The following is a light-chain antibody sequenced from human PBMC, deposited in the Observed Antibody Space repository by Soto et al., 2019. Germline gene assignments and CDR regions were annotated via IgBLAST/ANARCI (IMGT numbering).Light chain of an antibody. CDR2: KAS. CDR3: QQYNDYSPRP. J-gene: IGKJ1*01. V-gene: IGKV1-5*03. CDR1: QSISSW. Sequence: DIQMTQSPSTLSASVGDIVTITCRASQSISSWLAWYQQKPGKAPKLLIYKASNLESGVRSRFSGSQSGTEFTLTISSLQPDDFATYFCQQYNDYSPRPFGPGTKVEIK.